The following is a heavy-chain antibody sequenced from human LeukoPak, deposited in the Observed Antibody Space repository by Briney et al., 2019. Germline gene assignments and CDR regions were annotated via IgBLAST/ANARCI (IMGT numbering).Heavy chain of an antibody. CDR1: GYIFSSFA. CDR2: ISAYNGNT. Sequence: GASVKISCKASGYIFSSFAMNWVRQAPGQGLEWMGWISAYNGNTNYAQKLQGRVTMTTDTSTSTAYMELRSLRSDDTAVYYCARDTPNLYYDFWSGYYTRTTDYFDYWGQGTLVTVSS. CDR3: ARDTPNLYYDFWSGYYTRTTDYFDY. J-gene: IGHJ4*02. V-gene: IGHV1-18*01. D-gene: IGHD3-3*01.